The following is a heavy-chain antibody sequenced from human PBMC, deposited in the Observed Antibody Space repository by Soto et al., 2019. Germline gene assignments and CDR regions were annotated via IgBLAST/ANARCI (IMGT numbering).Heavy chain of an antibody. V-gene: IGHV1-69*13. Sequence: SVKVSCKASGGTFSSYAISWVRQAPGQGLEWMGGIIPIFGTANYAQKFQGRVTITADESTSTAYMELSSLRSEDTAVYYCARGSGSYPLTDYFDYWGQGTLVTVSS. CDR3: ARGSGSYPLTDYFDY. D-gene: IGHD1-26*01. CDR1: GGTFSSYA. CDR2: IIPIFGTA. J-gene: IGHJ4*02.